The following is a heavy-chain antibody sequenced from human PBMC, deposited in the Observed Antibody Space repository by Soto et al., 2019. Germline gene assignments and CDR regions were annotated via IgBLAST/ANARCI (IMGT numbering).Heavy chain of an antibody. D-gene: IGHD2-8*02. CDR3: ARDTDRPQLGGNYYYILDV. V-gene: IGHV1-69*12. J-gene: IGHJ6*02. Sequence: QVQLEQSGAEVKKPGSSVKVSCKASGGTFRTAAVSWVRQAPGQGLEWMGGIRPVFRTTDYAQKFHGRVTITADESTSTAYMELSGLRSDDTAGYYCARDTDRPQLGGNYYYILDVWGQGTTITVSS. CDR2: IRPVFRTT. CDR1: GGTFRTAA.